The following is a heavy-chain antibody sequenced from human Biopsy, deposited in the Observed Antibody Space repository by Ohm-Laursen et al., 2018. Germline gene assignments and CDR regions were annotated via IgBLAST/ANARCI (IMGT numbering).Heavy chain of an antibody. D-gene: IGHD3-16*01. CDR1: GYSFTNHD. J-gene: IGHJ6*02. CDR3: AREEDVGGDYYYGLDV. CDR2: MNPNSGNT. Sequence: ASVKVSCKASGYSFTNHDINWVRQATGQGLEWMGWMNPNSGNTGYAQKFQDRVTMTWNTSTSTAYMELSSLRSGDTAVYYCAREEDVGGDYYYGLDVWGQGTTVTVFS. V-gene: IGHV1-8*01.